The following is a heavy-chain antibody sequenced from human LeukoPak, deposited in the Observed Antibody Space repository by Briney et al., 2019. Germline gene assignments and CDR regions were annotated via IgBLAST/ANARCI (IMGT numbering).Heavy chain of an antibody. V-gene: IGHV3-74*01. CDR1: GFTFSSYW. CDR2: IKSDGST. Sequence: GGSLRLSCAASGFTFSSYWMYWVRQAPGKGLVWVSRIKSDGSTNHADSVKGRFTISRDNAKNTVSLQMNSLRAEDTGVYYCARAPSEIGGYYPEYFRHWGQGTLVTVSS. CDR3: ARAPSEIGGYYPEYFRH. D-gene: IGHD3-22*01. J-gene: IGHJ1*01.